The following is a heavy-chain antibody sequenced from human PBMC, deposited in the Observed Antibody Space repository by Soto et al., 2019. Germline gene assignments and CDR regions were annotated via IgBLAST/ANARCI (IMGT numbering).Heavy chain of an antibody. J-gene: IGHJ5*02. CDR1: GGSISSGGYS. CDR3: ARGVATIPVKRNNWFDP. V-gene: IGHV4-30-2*01. D-gene: IGHD5-12*01. CDR2: IYHSGST. Sequence: SETLSLTCAVSGGSISSGGYSWSWIRQPPGKGLEWIGYIYHSGSTYYNPSLKSRVTISVDRSKNQFSLKLSSVTAADTAVYYCARGVATIPVKRNNWFDPWGQGTLVTVSS.